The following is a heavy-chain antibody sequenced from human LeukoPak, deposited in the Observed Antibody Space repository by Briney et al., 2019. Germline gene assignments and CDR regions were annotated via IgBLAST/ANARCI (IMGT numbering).Heavy chain of an antibody. CDR3: AEDFSRALDV. CDR1: GFTFSSYA. D-gene: IGHD2/OR15-2a*01. CDR2: ISGSGGST. J-gene: IGHJ6*02. Sequence: PGGSLRLSCAASGFTFSSYAMSWVRQAPGKGLEWVSGISGSGGSTYYADSVKGRFTISRDNSKNTLYLQMNSLRVEDTAVYYCAEDFSRALDVWGQGSTVTVSS. V-gene: IGHV3-23*01.